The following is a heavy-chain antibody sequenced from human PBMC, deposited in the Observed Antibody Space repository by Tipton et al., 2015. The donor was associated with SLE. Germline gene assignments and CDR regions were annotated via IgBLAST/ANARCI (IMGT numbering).Heavy chain of an antibody. D-gene: IGHD5-18*01. Sequence: TLSLTCTVSGVSVGTYYWAWIRQSPGKGLEWVGRMYLSGSTNYSPSLESRVTMSVDTSRNQFSLRLTSVIAADTAVYYCARLHGYSYGLNWFDPWGQGTLISVSS. J-gene: IGHJ5*02. CDR1: GVSVGTYY. CDR2: MYLSGST. V-gene: IGHV4-4*07. CDR3: ARLHGYSYGLNWFDP.